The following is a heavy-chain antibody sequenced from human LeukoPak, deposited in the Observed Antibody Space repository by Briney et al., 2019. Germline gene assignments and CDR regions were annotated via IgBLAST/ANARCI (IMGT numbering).Heavy chain of an antibody. V-gene: IGHV4-34*01. CDR2: INHSGST. J-gene: IGHJ5*02. Sequence: PGGSLRLSCAASGFTFSDYYMSWIRQPPGKGLEWIGEINHSGSTNYNPSLKSRVTISVDTSKNQFSLKLSSVTAADTAVYYCARHRIAVVRGVRWFDPWGQGTLVTVSS. CDR3: ARHRIAVVRGVRWFDP. D-gene: IGHD3-10*01. CDR1: GFTFSDYY.